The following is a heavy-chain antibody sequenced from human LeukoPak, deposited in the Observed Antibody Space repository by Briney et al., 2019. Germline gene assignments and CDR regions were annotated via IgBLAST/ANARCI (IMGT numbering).Heavy chain of an antibody. J-gene: IGHJ4*02. CDR2: ISPSGST. Sequence: TSETLSLTCTVSGGSINGGNYYWTWLRQPAGKGLEWIGRISPSGSTNHNPSLTSRVTISVDTSKNQFSLKLNFVTAADTAVYYCARVSYQEGVDYWGQGTLVTVSS. D-gene: IGHD2-2*01. V-gene: IGHV4-61*02. CDR3: ARVSYQEGVDY. CDR1: GGSINGGNYY.